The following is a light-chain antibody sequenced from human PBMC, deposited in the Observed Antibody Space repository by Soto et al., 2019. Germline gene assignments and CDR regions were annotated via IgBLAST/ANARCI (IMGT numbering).Light chain of an antibody. CDR2: DAS. V-gene: IGKV1-5*01. J-gene: IGKJ1*01. CDR3: QQFAISTT. CDR1: HNIERW. Sequence: NQMSQSPSTLSAYVSDRVTITFRASHNIERWMAWYQQKPGKAPSLLIFDASTLHSGVPSRFSGSGSGTDFTLTISSLQPDDFATYYCQQFAISTTFGQGTKVDIK.